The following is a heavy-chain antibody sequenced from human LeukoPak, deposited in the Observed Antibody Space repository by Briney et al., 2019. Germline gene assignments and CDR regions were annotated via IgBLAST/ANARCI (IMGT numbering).Heavy chain of an antibody. D-gene: IGHD3-10*01. Sequence: GGSLRLSCAASAFTSGFNFSNYAMSWVRQALRKGLEWVSAISDSGRTTYYTDSVKGRFTISRDNSRNTLYLQMNSLRAEDTAVYYCGGFGFNDYWGQGLLVTVSS. V-gene: IGHV3-23*01. CDR2: ISDSGRTT. CDR1: GFNFSNYA. CDR3: GGFGFNDY. J-gene: IGHJ4*01.